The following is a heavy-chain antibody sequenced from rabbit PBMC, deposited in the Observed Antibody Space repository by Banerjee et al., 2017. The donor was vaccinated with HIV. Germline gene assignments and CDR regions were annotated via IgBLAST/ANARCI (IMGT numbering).Heavy chain of an antibody. J-gene: IGHJ4*01. CDR3: ASHPDSIWGL. D-gene: IGHD4-2*01. CDR1: GIDFSNYG. Sequence: QEQLVESGGGLVTLGGSLKLSCKASGIDFSNYGISWVRQAPGKGLEWIGCINTSSGNTVYATWAKGRFTISRTSSTTVALQMTSLTAADTATYFCASHPDSIWGLWGPGTLVTVS. CDR2: INTSSGNT. V-gene: IGHV1S45*01.